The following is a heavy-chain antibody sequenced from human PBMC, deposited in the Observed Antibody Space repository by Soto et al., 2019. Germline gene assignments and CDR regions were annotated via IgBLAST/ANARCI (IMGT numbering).Heavy chain of an antibody. Sequence: GSLRLSCAASGITFSSYSMNWVRQAPGKGLEWVSSISSSSSYIYYADSVKGRFTISRDNAKNSLYLQMNSLRAEDTAVYYCARVTQPGSARSGYYYYYYMDVWGKGTTVTVSS. CDR1: GITFSSYS. CDR3: ARVTQPGSARSGYYYYYYMDV. V-gene: IGHV3-21*01. D-gene: IGHD6-6*01. J-gene: IGHJ6*03. CDR2: ISSSSSYI.